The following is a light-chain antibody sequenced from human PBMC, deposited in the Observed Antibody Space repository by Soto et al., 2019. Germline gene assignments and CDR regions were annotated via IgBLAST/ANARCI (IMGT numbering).Light chain of an antibody. J-gene: IGKJ4*01. CDR2: GAS. Sequence: ETVLTQSPGTLSLSAGERDTLSCRASQSVSSSYLAWYQQKPGQAPRLLIYGASSRATGIPDRFSGSGSGTDFTLTISRLEPEDFAVYYCQQYGSSPFSFGGGTKVDI. V-gene: IGKV3-20*01. CDR1: QSVSSSY. CDR3: QQYGSSPFS.